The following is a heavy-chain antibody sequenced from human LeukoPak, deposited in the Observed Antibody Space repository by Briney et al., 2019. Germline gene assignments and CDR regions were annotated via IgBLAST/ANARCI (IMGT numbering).Heavy chain of an antibody. Sequence: SETLSLTRTVSGGSISRYYWSWLRQPPGKEVEWIGYIYYSGRTKYNPSLNSRVTISLDKSQNQFSLTLSSVAAADTAVYYCARGNEGDSGGDFDYWGQGTLVTVSS. CDR2: IYYSGRT. V-gene: IGHV4-59*01. CDR1: GGSISRYY. D-gene: IGHD2-21*02. CDR3: ARGNEGDSGGDFDY. J-gene: IGHJ4*02.